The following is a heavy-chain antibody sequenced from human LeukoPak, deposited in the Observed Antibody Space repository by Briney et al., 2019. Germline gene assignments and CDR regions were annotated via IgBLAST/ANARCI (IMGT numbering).Heavy chain of an antibody. CDR2: IYYTGST. CDR3: ARGGNYWPQWWFDP. J-gene: IGHJ5*02. D-gene: IGHD1-26*01. CDR1: GGSISSYY. Sequence: SGTLSLTCTVSGGSISSYYWSWIRQPPGKGLEWIGYIYYTGSTSYNPSLKSRVTMSLDASKNQFSLELNSVTPADTAVYYCARGGNYWPQWWFDPWGRGTLVSVSS. V-gene: IGHV4-59*01.